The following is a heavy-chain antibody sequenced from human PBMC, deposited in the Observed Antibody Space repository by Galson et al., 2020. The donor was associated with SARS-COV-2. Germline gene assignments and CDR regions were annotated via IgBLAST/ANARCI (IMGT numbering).Heavy chain of an antibody. J-gene: IGHJ3*02. D-gene: IGHD4-17*01. CDR3: ACDNFPYGDAGTDTFDI. CDR1: GFTFISYS. CDR2: ISSSSSTI. Sequence: AGSLRLSCAASGFTFISYSMNWVRHAPGKGLAWDSYISSSSSTIYYADSVKGRFTTSRDNAKNPLYLQMNSLRVEDTAVYYCACDNFPYGDAGTDTFDIWGQGTMVTVSS. V-gene: IGHV3-48*01.